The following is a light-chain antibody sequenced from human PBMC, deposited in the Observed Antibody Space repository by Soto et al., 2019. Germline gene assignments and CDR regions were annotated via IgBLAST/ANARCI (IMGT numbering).Light chain of an antibody. Sequence: QSALTQPASVSGAPGQRVTISCTGSSSNIGAGYDVHWYQQLPGTAPKLLIYGNSNRPSGVPDRFSGSKSGTSASLAITGLQAEDEADYYCQSYDSSLSGSKVFGGGTQLTVL. CDR1: SSNIGAGYD. J-gene: IGLJ3*02. V-gene: IGLV1-40*01. CDR3: QSYDSSLSGSKV. CDR2: GNS.